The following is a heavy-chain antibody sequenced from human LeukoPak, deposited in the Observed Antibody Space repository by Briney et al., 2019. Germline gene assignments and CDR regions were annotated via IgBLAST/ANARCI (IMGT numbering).Heavy chain of an antibody. D-gene: IGHD6-13*01. Sequence: EASVKVSCKVSGYTLTELSMHWVRQAPGKGLEWMGGFDPEDGETIYAQKFQGRVTMTEDTSTDTAYMELSSPRSEDTAVYYCATHSSWPFEFDYWGQGTLVTVSS. CDR3: ATHSSWPFEFDY. CDR2: FDPEDGET. V-gene: IGHV1-24*01. J-gene: IGHJ4*02. CDR1: GYTLTELS.